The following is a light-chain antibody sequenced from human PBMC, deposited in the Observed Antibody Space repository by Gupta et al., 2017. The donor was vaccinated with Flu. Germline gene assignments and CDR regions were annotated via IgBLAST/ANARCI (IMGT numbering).Light chain of an antibody. V-gene: IGKV2-30*02. CDR2: RVS. CDR1: KSLVHTDRNNY. Sequence: VTLGQPTIISCSSSKSLVHTDRNNYLHWFQQRPGQSPRRLIYRVSTRDSGVPDRFSGSGSGTDFTLKISRVEADDVGVYYCMQGKGSPYAFGQGTTLEI. CDR3: MQGKGSPYA. J-gene: IGKJ2*01.